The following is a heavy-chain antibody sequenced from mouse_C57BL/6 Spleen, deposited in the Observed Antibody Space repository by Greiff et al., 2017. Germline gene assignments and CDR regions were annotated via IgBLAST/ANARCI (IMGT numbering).Heavy chain of an antibody. CDR1: GYTFTSYW. J-gene: IGHJ4*01. Sequence: QVQLQQPGAELVKPGASVTLSCKASGYTFTSYWMHWVKQRPGHGLEWIGMIHPNSGSTNYNEKFKSKATLTVDKSSSTADMQLSSLTSEDSAVYYGASGGYYGSSDGAMDYWGQGTAVTVSS. CDR3: ASGGYYGSSDGAMDY. CDR2: IHPNSGST. V-gene: IGHV1-64*01. D-gene: IGHD1-1*01.